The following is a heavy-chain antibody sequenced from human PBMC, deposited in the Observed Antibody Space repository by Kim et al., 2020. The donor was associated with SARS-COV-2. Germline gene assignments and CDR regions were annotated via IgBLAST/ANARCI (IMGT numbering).Heavy chain of an antibody. CDR3: AKDGSPYDYGDYGWIAGNWFDP. J-gene: IGHJ5*02. CDR1: GFTFSSYA. CDR2: ISGSGGST. D-gene: IGHD4-17*01. Sequence: GGSLRLSCAASGFTFSSYAMSWVRQAPGKGLEWVSAISGSGGSTYYADSVKGRFTISRDNSKNTLYLKINSLRAEDTAVYYCAKDGSPYDYGDYGWIAGNWFDPWGQGTLVTVSS. V-gene: IGHV3-23*01.